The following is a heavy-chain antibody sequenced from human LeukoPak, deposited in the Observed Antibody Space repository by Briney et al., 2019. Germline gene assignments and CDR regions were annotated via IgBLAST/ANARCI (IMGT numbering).Heavy chain of an antibody. V-gene: IGHV4-4*09. Sequence: ESPSLSSTVPRAFSSLSRSWIRPATGKGMDWIGYISISGIANYNPSLNRRVAISVATSKNTFSLDLSSVTAADTAVHSCVRKKCTSTICLTKNAFDIWGQGTMVTVSS. CDR1: RAFSSLS. CDR2: ISISGIA. J-gene: IGHJ3*02. D-gene: IGHD2-2*01. CDR3: VRKKCTSTICLTKNAFDI.